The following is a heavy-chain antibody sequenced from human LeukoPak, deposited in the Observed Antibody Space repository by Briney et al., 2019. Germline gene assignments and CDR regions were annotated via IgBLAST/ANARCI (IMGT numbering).Heavy chain of an antibody. CDR3: ARDPCSSTSCNMDV. V-gene: IGHV3-21*01. CDR1: GFTFSSYS. J-gene: IGHJ6*02. Sequence: GGSLRLSCAASGFTFSSYSMNWVRQAPGKGLEWVSSIGSSSSYIYYADSVKGRFTISRDNAKNSLYLQMNSLRAEDTAVYYCARDPCSSTSCNMDVWGQGTTVTVSS. D-gene: IGHD2-2*01. CDR2: IGSSSSYI.